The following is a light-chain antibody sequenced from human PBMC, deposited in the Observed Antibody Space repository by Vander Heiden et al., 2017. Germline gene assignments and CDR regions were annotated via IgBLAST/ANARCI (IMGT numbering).Light chain of an antibody. V-gene: IGLV2-14*01. J-gene: IGLJ1*01. CDR2: EVS. Sequence: QSALPQPASVSGSPGQSITISCPGTSSDVGGYNYVSWYQQHPGKAPKLMIYEVSNRPSGVSNRFSGSKSGNTASLTISGLQAEDEADYYCSSYTSSSTLDVFGTGTKVTVL. CDR3: SSYTSSSTLDV. CDR1: SSDVGGYNY.